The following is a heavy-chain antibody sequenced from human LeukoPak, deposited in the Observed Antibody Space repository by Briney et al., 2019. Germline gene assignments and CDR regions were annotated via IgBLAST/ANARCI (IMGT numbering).Heavy chain of an antibody. Sequence: SETLSLTCAVYGGSFSGYYWGWIRQPPGKGLEWIGSIHYSGSTYYNPSLKSRVTISVDTSKNQFSLKLNSVTAADTAVYYCARADLTIAVAGGHFDYWGQGTLVTVSS. CDR2: IHYSGST. D-gene: IGHD6-19*01. V-gene: IGHV4-34*01. CDR1: GGSFSGYY. J-gene: IGHJ4*02. CDR3: ARADLTIAVAGGHFDY.